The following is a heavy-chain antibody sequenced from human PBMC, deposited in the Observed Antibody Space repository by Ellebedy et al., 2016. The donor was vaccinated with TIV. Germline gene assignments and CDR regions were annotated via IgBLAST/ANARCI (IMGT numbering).Heavy chain of an antibody. J-gene: IGHJ4*02. CDR3: ARHYSGYESFDY. D-gene: IGHD5-12*01. V-gene: IGHV4-34*01. CDR2: INHSGST. Sequence: SETLSLTCAVYGGSFSGSYWSWIRQPPGKGLEWIGEINHSGSTNYNTSLKSRVTVSVETSKNQFSLKLSSGNAADTAVYYCARHYSGYESFDYWGQGTLVTVSS. CDR1: GGSFSGSY.